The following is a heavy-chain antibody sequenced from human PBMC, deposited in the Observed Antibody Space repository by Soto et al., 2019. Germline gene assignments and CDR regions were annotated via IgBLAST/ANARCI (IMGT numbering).Heavy chain of an antibody. CDR3: ARERTSKGGMDI. J-gene: IGHJ6*02. V-gene: IGHV3-74*01. CDR2: IISGGTRV. Sequence: GGALRLSCADSGFTFSSDWMNWVRQSLGKGLEWVSRIISGGTRVSYADSVKGRFIITRDNAKNTLYLEMHSLTADDTAVYYCARERTSKGGMDIWGQGTTVTVSS. CDR1: GFTFSSDW.